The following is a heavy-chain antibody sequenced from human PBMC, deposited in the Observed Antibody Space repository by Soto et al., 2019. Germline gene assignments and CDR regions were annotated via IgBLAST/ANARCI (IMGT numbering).Heavy chain of an antibody. CDR1: GYTFSSYG. D-gene: IGHD3-22*01. CDR2: VSPYDGYT. V-gene: IGHV1-18*01. CDR3: ARGGYYDSSGSRNYFYYGMNV. Sequence: GASVKVCCKSSGYTFSSYGIDWVRQAPGQGLEWLGWVSPYDGYTNYAQILQGRVSMTTDTSTKTAYMEVRSLRSDDTAVYYCARGGYYDSSGSRNYFYYGMNVWGQGTTVTVSS. J-gene: IGHJ6*02.